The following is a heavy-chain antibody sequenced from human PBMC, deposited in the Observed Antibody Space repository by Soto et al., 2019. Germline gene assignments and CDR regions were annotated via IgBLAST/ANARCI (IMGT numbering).Heavy chain of an antibody. J-gene: IGHJ6*02. CDR3: ARDPSGYKSSVHLRYHYGMDV. CDR1: GYSFTTYY. Sequence: ASVKVSCKVSGYSFTTYYIHWVRQAPGQGLEWMGLINPSGGSTVYAQRFEDRVTMTRDTSTSTVYMELSSLRSDDTAVYYCARDPSGYKSSVHLRYHYGMDVWGQGTTVTVSS. V-gene: IGHV1-46*01. D-gene: IGHD5-18*01. CDR2: INPSGGST.